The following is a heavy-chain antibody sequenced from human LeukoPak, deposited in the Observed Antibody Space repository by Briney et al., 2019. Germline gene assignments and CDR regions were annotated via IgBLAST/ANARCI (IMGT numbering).Heavy chain of an antibody. CDR3: AKTPMTTVTTWYFDY. CDR1: GLTFTNYG. J-gene: IGHJ4*02. D-gene: IGHD4-17*01. Sequence: GGSLRLSCAASGLTFTNYGMTWVRQAPGKGLEWVSSISGSGSDTYYADSVKGRFTISRDNSKNTLYLQMNSLRAEDTAVYYCAKTPMTTVTTWYFDYWGQGTLVTVSS. V-gene: IGHV3-23*01. CDR2: ISGSGSDT.